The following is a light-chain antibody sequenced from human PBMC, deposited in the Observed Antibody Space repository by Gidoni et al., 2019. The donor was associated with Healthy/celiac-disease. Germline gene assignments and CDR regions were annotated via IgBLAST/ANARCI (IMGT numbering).Light chain of an antibody. CDR2: EGS. CDR1: ALPKQY. CDR3: QSADSSGFVV. J-gene: IGLJ2*01. V-gene: IGLV3-25*02. Sequence: SYALTQPPSVSVSPGQTARITCSGDALPKQYAYCYQQKPGQAPVLVIYEGSERPSGIPERFSGASSWTTVTLTISGVQAEDEADYYCQSADSSGFVVFGGGTKLTVL.